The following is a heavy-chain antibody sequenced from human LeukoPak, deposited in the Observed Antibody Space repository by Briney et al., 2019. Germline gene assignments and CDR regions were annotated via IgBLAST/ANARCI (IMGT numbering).Heavy chain of an antibody. J-gene: IGHJ5*02. CDR3: ARGRSSSWYNWFDL. CDR2: INPNSGGT. CDR1: GYTFTDYY. D-gene: IGHD6-13*01. Sequence: GASVTVSFTASGYTFTDYYINWVRQATGQGPEWMGWINPNSGGTNYALKFQGRVTMTRDTSIRTAYMELSRLSSDDTAVYYWARGRSSSWYNWFDLWGQGTLVTVSS. V-gene: IGHV1-2*02.